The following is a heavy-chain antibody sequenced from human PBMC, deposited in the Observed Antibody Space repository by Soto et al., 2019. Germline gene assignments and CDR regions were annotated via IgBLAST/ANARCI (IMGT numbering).Heavy chain of an antibody. J-gene: IGHJ6*02. D-gene: IGHD3-16*02. CDR3: ARVSILPHYYYYGMDV. V-gene: IGHV1-69*13. CDR2: VIPIFGTA. Sequence: SVKVSCKTSGGTFSSYAINWVRQAPGQGLEWMGGVIPIFGTANYAQKFQGRVTITAEESTSTAYMELSSLRSVDTAVYYCARVSILPHYYYYGMDVWGQGTTVTVSS. CDR1: GGTFSSYA.